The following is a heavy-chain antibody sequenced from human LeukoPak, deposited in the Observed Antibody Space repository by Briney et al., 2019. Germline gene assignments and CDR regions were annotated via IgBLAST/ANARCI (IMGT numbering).Heavy chain of an antibody. V-gene: IGHV4-39*07. CDR1: GGSISSSSYY. J-gene: IGHJ4*02. Sequence: SETLSLTCTVSGGSISSSSYYWGWIRQPPGKGLEWIGSIYYSGSTYYNPSLKSRVTISVDTSKNQFSLKLSSVTAADTAVYYCARESPTYYYGSGSYRRYFDYWGQGTLVTVSS. D-gene: IGHD3-10*01. CDR2: IYYSGST. CDR3: ARESPTYYYGSGSYRRYFDY.